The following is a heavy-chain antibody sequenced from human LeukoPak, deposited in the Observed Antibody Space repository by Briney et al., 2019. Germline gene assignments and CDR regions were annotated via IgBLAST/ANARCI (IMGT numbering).Heavy chain of an antibody. CDR3: ARAVRTYYDFWSPHAFDI. V-gene: IGHV3-53*01. Sequence: GGSLRLSCVASGLTVSLNCMTWVRQAPGKGLEWVSVIYSDGNTYYSGSVKGRFTISRDNSKDTLYLQMSSLRAEDTAVYYCARAVRTYYDFWSPHAFDIWGQGTMVTVSS. J-gene: IGHJ3*02. CDR1: GLTVSLNC. CDR2: IYSDGNT. D-gene: IGHD3-3*01.